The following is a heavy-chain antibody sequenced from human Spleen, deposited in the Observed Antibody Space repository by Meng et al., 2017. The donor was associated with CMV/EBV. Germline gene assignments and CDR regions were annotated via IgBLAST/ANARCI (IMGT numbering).Heavy chain of an antibody. D-gene: IGHD2-2*01. CDR1: GFAFSSYE. J-gene: IGHJ4*02. CDR3: ARAVVPAANNYYFDY. CDR2: ISKSGSTI. Sequence: GESLKISCAASGFAFSSYEMNWVRQAPGKGLEWVSYISKSGSTIYYADSVKGRFIISRDNAKNSLNLQMYSLRAEDTAVYYCARAVVPAANNYYFDYWGQGTLVTVSS. V-gene: IGHV3-48*03.